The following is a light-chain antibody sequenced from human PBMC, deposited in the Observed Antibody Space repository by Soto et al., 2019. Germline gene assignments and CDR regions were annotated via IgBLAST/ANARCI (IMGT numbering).Light chain of an antibody. CDR2: DDN. V-gene: IGLV3-21*02. CDR3: QLWESISNSWV. Sequence: SYELTQPPSVSVAPGQTATITCGGVNVGRKSVHWYQQRPGQAPVLVIYDDNDRPSGIPERISGSNSGNTATLTISGVEVGDEADYYGQLWESISNSWVFGGGTKLTVL. J-gene: IGLJ3*02. CDR1: NVGRKS.